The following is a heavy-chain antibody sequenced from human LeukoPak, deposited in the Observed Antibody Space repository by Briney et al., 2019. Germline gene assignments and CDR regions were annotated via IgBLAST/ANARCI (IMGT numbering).Heavy chain of an antibody. D-gene: IGHD2-15*01. J-gene: IGHJ4*02. CDR2: IKPDGGHQ. Sequence: GGSLRLSCAASGLAFSDYWMSWVRQAPGKGLEWVANIKPDGGHQNYVDSVKGRFTIPRDNAKNSLYLQMNSLRAEDTANCASTFPYCGGGSCALGGQGTLVTVSS. CDR1: GLAFSDYW. V-gene: IGHV3-7*01. CDR3: TFPYCGGGSCAL.